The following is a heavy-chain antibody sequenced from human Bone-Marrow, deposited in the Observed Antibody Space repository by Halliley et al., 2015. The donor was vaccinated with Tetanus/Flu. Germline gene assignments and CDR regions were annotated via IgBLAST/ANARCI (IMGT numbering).Heavy chain of an antibody. J-gene: IGHJ4*02. D-gene: IGHD1-26*01. CDR3: ARGQEWDPFDY. CDR2: LYSGGST. V-gene: IGHV3-53*01. Sequence: KGLECVALLYSGGSTHYADSVKGRFTISRDNSKNTVYLQMNSLRGEDTAVYYCARGQEWDPFDYWGQGTLVTVSS.